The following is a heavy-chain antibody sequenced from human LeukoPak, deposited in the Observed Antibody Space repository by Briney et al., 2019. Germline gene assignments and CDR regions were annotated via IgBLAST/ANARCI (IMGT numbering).Heavy chain of an antibody. CDR3: ARGGSGWSYYYYYAMDV. D-gene: IGHD6-19*01. CDR1: GFTVSSNY. V-gene: IGHV3-53*01. Sequence: GGSLRLSCAASGFTVSSNYMSWVRQAPGKGLEWVSVIYSGGTTYYADSVKGRFTISRDNSKNTLYLQMNSPRAEDTAVYYCARGGSGWSYYYYYAMDVWGQGTTVTVSS. J-gene: IGHJ6*02. CDR2: IYSGGTT.